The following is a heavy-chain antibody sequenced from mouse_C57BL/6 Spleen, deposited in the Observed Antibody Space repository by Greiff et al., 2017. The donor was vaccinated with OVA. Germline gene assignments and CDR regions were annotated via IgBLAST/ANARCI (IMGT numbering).Heavy chain of an antibody. J-gene: IGHJ4*01. Sequence: DVKLVESGGDLVKPGGSLKLSCAASGFTFSSYGMSWVRQTPDKRLEWVATISSGGSYTYYQDSVKGRFTISRDNAKNTLYLQMSSLKSEDTAMYYCARQGDAMDYWGQGTSVTVSS. CDR2: ISSGGSYT. V-gene: IGHV5-6*02. CDR1: GFTFSSYG. CDR3: ARQGDAMDY.